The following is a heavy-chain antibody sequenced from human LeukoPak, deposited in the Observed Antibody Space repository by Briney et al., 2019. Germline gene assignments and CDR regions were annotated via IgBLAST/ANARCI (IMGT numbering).Heavy chain of an antibody. D-gene: IGHD4-17*01. CDR2: IYYSGST. CDR3: ARGGGYGDHDY. CDR1: SGSISSGDYY. V-gene: IGHV4-30-4*08. Sequence: SETLSLTCTVSSGSISSGDYYWSWIRQPPGKGLEWIGYIYYSGSTYYNPSLKSRVTISVDTSKNQFSLKLGSVTAADTAVYYCARGGGYGDHDYWGQGTLVTVSS. J-gene: IGHJ4*02.